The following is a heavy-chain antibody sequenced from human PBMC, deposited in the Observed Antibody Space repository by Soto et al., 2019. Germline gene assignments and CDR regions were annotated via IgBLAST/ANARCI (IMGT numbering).Heavy chain of an antibody. D-gene: IGHD6-13*01. V-gene: IGHV1-69*12. J-gene: IGHJ3*02. CDR1: GGTFSNHA. Sequence: QVHLVQSGAEVKKPGSSVKVSCKAPGGTFSNHAINWVRQAPGQGLEWMGRIIPIFSTTNYAQKFQGRVPRTADESTITAYLELSSLKHDDTAVYYCAREVAADGTFREDVFDIWGQGTLVTVSS. CDR2: IIPIFSTT. CDR3: AREVAADGTFREDVFDI.